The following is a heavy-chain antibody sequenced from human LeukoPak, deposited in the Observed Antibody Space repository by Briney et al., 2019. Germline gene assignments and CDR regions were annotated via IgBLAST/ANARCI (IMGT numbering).Heavy chain of an antibody. V-gene: IGHV3-66*01. CDR2: IYSGGST. CDR3: ARMYYYDSSGYYYGSYGMDV. D-gene: IGHD3-22*01. J-gene: IGHJ6*02. CDR1: GFTVSSNY. Sequence: PGGSLRLSCAASGFTVSSNYMSWVRQAPGKGLEWVSVIYSGGSTYYADSVKGRFTISRDNSKNTLYLQMNSLRAEDTAVYYCARMYYYDSSGYYYGSYGMDVWGQGTTVTVSS.